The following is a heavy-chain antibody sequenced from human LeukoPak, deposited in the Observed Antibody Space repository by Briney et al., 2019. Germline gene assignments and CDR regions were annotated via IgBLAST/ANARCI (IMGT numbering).Heavy chain of an antibody. CDR2: ISSSSSYI. V-gene: IGHV3-21*01. Sequence: RGSLRLSCAASGFTFSSYSMNWVRQAPGKGLEWVSSISSSSSYIYYADSVKGRFTISRDNAKDTLYLQMNSLRAEDTAVYYCARDSRWYFDLWGRGTLVTVSS. CDR3: ARDSRWYFDL. CDR1: GFTFSSYS. J-gene: IGHJ2*01.